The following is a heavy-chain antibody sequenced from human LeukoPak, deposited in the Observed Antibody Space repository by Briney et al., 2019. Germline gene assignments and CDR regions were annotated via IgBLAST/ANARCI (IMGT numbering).Heavy chain of an antibody. D-gene: IGHD1-1*01. CDR3: ARGTGTHHFYYYYGMDV. Sequence: SETLSLTCAVSGGSISSGGYSWSWIRQPPGKGLEWIGYIYHSGSTYYNPSLKSRVTISADRSKNQFSLKLSSVTAADTAVYYCARGTGTHHFYYYYGMDVWGQGTTVTVSS. CDR1: GGSISSGGYS. V-gene: IGHV4-30-2*01. CDR2: IYHSGST. J-gene: IGHJ6*02.